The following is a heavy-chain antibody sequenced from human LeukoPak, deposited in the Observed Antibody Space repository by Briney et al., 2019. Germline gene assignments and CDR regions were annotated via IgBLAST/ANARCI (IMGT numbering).Heavy chain of an antibody. J-gene: IGHJ3*02. CDR1: AFSLNAYN. CDR3: ARDLNDAFDI. V-gene: IGHV3-21*04. Sequence: GGSLRLSCAASAFSLNAYNMNWVRQAPGKGLEWVSSISYTGTYIYYADSVKGRFTISRDNAQDSLYLQMNSLRAEDTAIYYCARDLNDAFDIWGQGTMVTVSS. CDR2: ISYTGTYI.